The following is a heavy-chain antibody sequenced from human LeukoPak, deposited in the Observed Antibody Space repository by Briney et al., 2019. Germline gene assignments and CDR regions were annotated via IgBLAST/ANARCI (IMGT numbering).Heavy chain of an antibody. CDR1: GFTVSSNY. CDR2: IYSGGST. V-gene: IGHV3-66*02. Sequence: PGGSLRLSCAASGFTVSSNYMSWVRQAPGKGLEWVSVIYSGGSTYYADSVKGRFTISRDNSKNTLYLQMNSLRAEDTAVYYCARGGYYYDSSGYYWLDYWGQGTLVTVSS. J-gene: IGHJ4*02. D-gene: IGHD3-22*01. CDR3: ARGGYYYDSSGYYWLDY.